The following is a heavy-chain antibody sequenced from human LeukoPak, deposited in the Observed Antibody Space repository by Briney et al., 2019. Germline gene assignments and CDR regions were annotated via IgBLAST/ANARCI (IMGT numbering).Heavy chain of an antibody. CDR2: IKHSGST. CDR3: ARGVRRGRWFDP. Sequence: PSETLSLTCAVYGGSFSGYYWSWIRQPPGKGLEWIGEIKHSGSTNYNPSLKSRVTISVDTSKNQFSLKLSSVTAADTAVYYCARGVRRGRWFDPWGQGTLVTVSS. CDR1: GGSFSGYY. V-gene: IGHV4-34*01. J-gene: IGHJ5*02.